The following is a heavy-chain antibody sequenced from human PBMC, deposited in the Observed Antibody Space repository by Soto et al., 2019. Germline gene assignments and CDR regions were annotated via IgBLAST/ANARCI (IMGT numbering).Heavy chain of an antibody. Sequence: ASVKVSCKASGYTFTSYGISWARQAPGQGLEWMGWISAYNGNTNYAQKLQGRVTMTTDTSTSTAYMELSSLRSEDTAVYYCASVIAAAGTWFDPWGQGTLVTVSS. J-gene: IGHJ5*02. CDR1: GYTFTSYG. D-gene: IGHD6-13*01. CDR2: ISAYNGNT. CDR3: ASVIAAAGTWFDP. V-gene: IGHV1-18*04.